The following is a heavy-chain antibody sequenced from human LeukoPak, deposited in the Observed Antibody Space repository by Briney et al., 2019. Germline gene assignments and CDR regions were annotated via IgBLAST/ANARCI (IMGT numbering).Heavy chain of an antibody. CDR1: VYTFTGYH. V-gene: IGHV1-2*02. CDR3: ARNGPAAGPDY. J-gene: IGHJ4*02. D-gene: IGHD6-13*01. Sequence: ASVTVSCKSSVYTFTGYHMHWLRQAPGQGLEWMGWINPNSGSTNYAQKCQGRVTMTKDTSISTAYMELIRLKSDDTAVYYCARNGPAAGPDYWGQGTLVTVSS. CDR2: INPNSGST.